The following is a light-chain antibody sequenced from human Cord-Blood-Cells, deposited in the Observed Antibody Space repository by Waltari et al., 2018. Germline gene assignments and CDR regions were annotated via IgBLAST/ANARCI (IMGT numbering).Light chain of an antibody. J-gene: IGKJ3*01. V-gene: IGKV2-30*02. Sequence: DVAMTPSPLSLPVTLGQPASLSCWSSQSLGHSDGNTYLNWCQQRTCHSSRRLMYKVSNRDSGVQDRFSGSGSGTDYTLKISRVEAADVGVYYCMQGTHWPPRTFGPGTKVDIK. CDR3: MQGTHWPPRT. CDR1: QSLGHSDGNTY. CDR2: KVS.